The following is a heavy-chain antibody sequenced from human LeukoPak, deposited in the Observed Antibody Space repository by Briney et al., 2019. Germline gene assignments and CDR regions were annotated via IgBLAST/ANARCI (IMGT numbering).Heavy chain of an antibody. V-gene: IGHV1-18*01. CDR2: ISAYNGNT. CDR1: GYSFTSYG. CDR3: ARVERTRTSGY. Sequence: ASVKLSCKVSGYSFTSYGISWVRQAPGQGLEWMGWISAYNGNTNYAQKLQGRVTITTDTSTSTAYMELRSLRSDDTAVYYCARVERTRTSGYWGQGTLVTVSS. J-gene: IGHJ4*02.